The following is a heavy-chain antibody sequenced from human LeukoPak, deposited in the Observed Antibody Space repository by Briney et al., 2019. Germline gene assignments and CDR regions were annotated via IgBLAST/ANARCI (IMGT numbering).Heavy chain of an antibody. V-gene: IGHV3-30*02. Sequence: GGSLRLSCAASGFTFSSYGMHWVRQAPGKGLEWVAFIRYDGSNKYYADSVKGRFTISRDNSKNTLYLQMNSLRAEDTAVYYCARVREWFGELYHWGQGTLVTVSS. CDR1: GFTFSSYG. CDR3: ARVREWFGELYH. J-gene: IGHJ4*02. CDR2: IRYDGSNK. D-gene: IGHD3-10*01.